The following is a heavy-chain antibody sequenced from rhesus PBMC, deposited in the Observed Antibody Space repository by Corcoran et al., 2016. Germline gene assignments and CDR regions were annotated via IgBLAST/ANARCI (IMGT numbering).Heavy chain of an antibody. J-gene: IGHJ4*01. Sequence: QVQLQESGPGLVKPSETLSLTCAVSGGSISGNYWSRIRQPPGKGLEGIGRIDGRGGSTDYNPSLKSRVTISTDTSKNQFSLKLSSVTAADTAVYYCARRPWESSWSVYFDYWGQGVLVTVSS. CDR3: ARRPWESSWSVYFDY. CDR2: IDGRGGST. CDR1: GGSISGNY. V-gene: IGHV4-160*01. D-gene: IGHD6-13*01.